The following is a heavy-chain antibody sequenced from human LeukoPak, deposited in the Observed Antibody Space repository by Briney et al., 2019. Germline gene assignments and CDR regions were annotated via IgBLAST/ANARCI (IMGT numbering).Heavy chain of an antibody. V-gene: IGHV5-51*01. Sequence: GESLKISCKGSGYTFISYYIGWVRQMPGKGLEWMGTIYPGDSDTRYSPSFQGQVTISADKSISTAYLQRSSLKASDTAMYYCAILGGQQLAHLDYWGQGTLVTVSS. CDR2: IYPGDSDT. CDR1: GYTFISYY. CDR3: AILGGQQLAHLDY. J-gene: IGHJ4*02. D-gene: IGHD6-13*01.